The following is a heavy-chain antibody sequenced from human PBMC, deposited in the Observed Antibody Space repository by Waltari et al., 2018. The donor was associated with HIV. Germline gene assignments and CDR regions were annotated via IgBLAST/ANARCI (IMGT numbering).Heavy chain of an antibody. J-gene: IGHJ3*02. V-gene: IGHV5-51*01. D-gene: IGHD2-2*01. Sequence: EVQLVQYGAEVKKPGESLKISCKGSGYTFTSYWIGWVRQMPGKGLEWRGMIYPGDSDTTYSPSVQGQVTISAVKSISTAYLQWSSLKASDTAMYDCARQDIVVLPDAFDIWGQGTMVTVSS. CDR3: ARQDIVVLPDAFDI. CDR1: GYTFTSYW. CDR2: IYPGDSDT.